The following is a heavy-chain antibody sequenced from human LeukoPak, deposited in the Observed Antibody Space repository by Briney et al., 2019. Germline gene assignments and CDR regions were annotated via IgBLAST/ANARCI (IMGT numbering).Heavy chain of an antibody. D-gene: IGHD3-22*01. CDR3: ARILDSSGYYYAGAFDY. CDR1: GGSISSYY. V-gene: IGHV4-59*12. Sequence: SETLSLTCTVSGGSISSYYWTWIRQPPGKGLEWIGYIYYTGSTNYNPSLKSRVTISVDTSKNQFSLKLSSVTAADTAVYYCARILDSSGYYYAGAFDYWGQGALVTVSS. CDR2: IYYTGST. J-gene: IGHJ4*02.